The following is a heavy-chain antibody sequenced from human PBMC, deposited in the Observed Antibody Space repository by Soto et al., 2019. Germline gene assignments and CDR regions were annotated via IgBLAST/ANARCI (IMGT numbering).Heavy chain of an antibody. CDR2: ISAYNGNT. V-gene: IGHV1-18*01. J-gene: IGHJ5*02. D-gene: IGHD3-9*01. Sequence: QVQLVQSGAEVKKPGASVKVSCKASGYTFTSYGISWVRQAPGQGLEWMGWISAYNGNTNYAQKLQGRVTMTTDTATRRAYMELRSLRSDDTAVYYCARLVYYDILTGYYTNWFDPWGQGTLVTVSS. CDR3: ARLVYYDILTGYYTNWFDP. CDR1: GYTFTSYG.